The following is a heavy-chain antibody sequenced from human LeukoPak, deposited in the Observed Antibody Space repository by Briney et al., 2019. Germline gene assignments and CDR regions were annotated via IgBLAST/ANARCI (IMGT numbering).Heavy chain of an antibody. CDR2: IYYSGST. J-gene: IGHJ4*02. D-gene: IGHD4-17*01. CDR3: ARQTVTTND. V-gene: IGHV4-39*01. CDR1: GGSISSSSYY. Sequence: SETLSLTCTVSGGSISSSSYYWGWIRQPPGKGLEWIGSIYYSGSTYYNPSLKSRVTISVDTSKNQFSLKLSSVTAADTAVYYCARQTVTTNDWGQGTLVTVSS.